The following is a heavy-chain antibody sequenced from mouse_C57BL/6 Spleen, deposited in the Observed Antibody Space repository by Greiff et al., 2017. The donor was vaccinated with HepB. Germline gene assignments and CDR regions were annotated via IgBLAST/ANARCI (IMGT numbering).Heavy chain of an antibody. V-gene: IGHV1-82*01. Sequence: QVQLQQSGPELVKPGASVKISCKASGYAFSSSWMNWVKQRPGKGLEWIGRIYPGDGDTNYNGKFKGKATLTADKSSSTAYMQLSSLTSEDSAVYFCERPADGSYWCFDVWGTGTTVTVSS. CDR1: GYAFSSSW. D-gene: IGHD1-1*02. CDR2: IYPGDGDT. J-gene: IGHJ1*03. CDR3: ERPADGSYWCFDV.